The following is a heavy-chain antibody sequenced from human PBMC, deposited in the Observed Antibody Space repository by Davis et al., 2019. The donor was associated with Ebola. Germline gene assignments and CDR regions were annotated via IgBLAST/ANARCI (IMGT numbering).Heavy chain of an antibody. CDR1: GYTFTGYY. J-gene: IGHJ4*02. V-gene: IGHV1-2*05. CDR3: ARIAAAGNTDFDY. Sequence: ASVKVSCKASGYTFTGYYMHWVRQAPGQGLEWMGRINPNSGGTNYAQKFQGRVTMTRDTSISTAYMELSRLRSDDTVVYYCARIAAAGNTDFDYWGQGTLVTVSS. D-gene: IGHD6-13*01. CDR2: INPNSGGT.